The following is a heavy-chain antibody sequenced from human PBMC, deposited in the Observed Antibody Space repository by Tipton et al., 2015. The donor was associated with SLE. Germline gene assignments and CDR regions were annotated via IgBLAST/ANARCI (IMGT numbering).Heavy chain of an antibody. CDR3: ARRRGSSWYEDYFDY. J-gene: IGHJ4*02. CDR2: IYYTGTT. CDR1: GVSISSDGFY. V-gene: IGHV4-31*03. Sequence: TLSLTCTVSGVSISSDGFYWSWIRQHPDKVLEWIGYIYYTGTTQYNPSPKSRLTISLDTSKNQFSLRLSSVTAADTAVYYCARRRGSSWYEDYFDYWGQGTLVTVSS. D-gene: IGHD6-13*01.